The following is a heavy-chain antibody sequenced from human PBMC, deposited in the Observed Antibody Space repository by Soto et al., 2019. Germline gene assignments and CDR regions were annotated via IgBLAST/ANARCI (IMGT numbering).Heavy chain of an antibody. Sequence: EVQLLESGGGLVQPGGSLRLSCAASGFTFSSYAMSWVRQAPGKGLEWVSAISGSGGGTYYADSVKGRFTISRDNSKNTLYLQRNSLRAEDTAVDYSAKGGRGRYIAVVGTPKDYYYYGMDFWGRGSTVTVCS. CDR2: ISGSGGGT. D-gene: IGHD6-13*01. CDR1: GFTFSSYA. J-gene: IGHJ6*02. CDR3: AKGGRGRYIAVVGTPKDYYYYGMDF. V-gene: IGHV3-23*01.